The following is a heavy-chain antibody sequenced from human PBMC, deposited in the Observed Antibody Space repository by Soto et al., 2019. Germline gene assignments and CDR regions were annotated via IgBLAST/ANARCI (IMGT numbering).Heavy chain of an antibody. V-gene: IGHV3-33*01. CDR3: ATDGPNWGKDFDR. D-gene: IGHD7-27*01. CDR2: TWHDESNK. Sequence: QVQLVESGGGVVQPGSSLRISCAASGFTFSSFGMHWVRQAPGKGPEWVAVTWHDESNKYYADSVKGRFTISRDNFRNTLDLQMNSLIAEDTAVYYCATDGPNWGKDFDRWGQGALDMVSS. CDR1: GFTFSSFG. J-gene: IGHJ4*02.